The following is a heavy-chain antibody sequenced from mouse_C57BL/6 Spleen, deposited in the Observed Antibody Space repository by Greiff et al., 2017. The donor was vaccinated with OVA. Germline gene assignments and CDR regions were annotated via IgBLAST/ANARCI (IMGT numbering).Heavy chain of an antibody. V-gene: IGHV1-18*01. J-gene: IGHJ3*01. Sequence: EVQLQQSGPELVKPGASVKIPCKASGYTFTEYNMDWVKQSHGKSLEWIGDINPNNGGTIYNQKFKGKATLTVDKSSSTAYMELRSLTSEDTAVYYCARDDYDGFAYWGQGTLVTVSA. CDR2: INPNNGGT. CDR3: ARDDYDGFAY. CDR1: GYTFTEYN. D-gene: IGHD2-4*01.